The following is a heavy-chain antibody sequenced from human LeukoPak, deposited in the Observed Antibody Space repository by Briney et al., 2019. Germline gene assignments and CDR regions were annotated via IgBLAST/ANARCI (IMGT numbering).Heavy chain of an antibody. Sequence: GGSLRLSCAAPGFSVTSKYMTWVRQAPGKGLEWVSVIYIDGNTYYADSVKGRFTISRDNSKNTLYLQMNTLRAEDTAVYYRARGGVVVALGSYGMDVWGQGTTVTVS. V-gene: IGHV3-53*01. D-gene: IGHD2-15*01. J-gene: IGHJ6*02. CDR2: IYIDGNT. CDR1: GFSVTSKY. CDR3: ARGGVVVALGSYGMDV.